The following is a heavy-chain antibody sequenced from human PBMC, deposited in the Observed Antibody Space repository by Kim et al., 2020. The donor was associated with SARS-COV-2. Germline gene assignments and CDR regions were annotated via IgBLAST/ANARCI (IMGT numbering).Heavy chain of an antibody. Sequence: ASVKVSCKASGYTFTSYDLNWVRQATGQGLEWMGWMNPNIGNAGYAQKFQGRVTMTMDPSISTAYMELSSLKSEDTAVYYCARGARTISNYDSWGQGTLV. CDR3: ARGARTISNYDS. V-gene: IGHV1-8*01. CDR1: GYTFTSYD. D-gene: IGHD3-9*01. J-gene: IGHJ4*02. CDR2: MNPNIGNA.